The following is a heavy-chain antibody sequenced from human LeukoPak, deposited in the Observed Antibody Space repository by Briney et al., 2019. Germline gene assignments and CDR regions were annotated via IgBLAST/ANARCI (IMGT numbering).Heavy chain of an antibody. V-gene: IGHV4-38-2*02. CDR2: IYHSGST. D-gene: IGHD3-10*01. J-gene: IGHJ4*02. CDR1: GYSISSGYY. CDR3: ARMGAPLPFYGSGSYLDY. Sequence: SETLSLTCTVSGYSISSGYYWGWIRQPPGKGLEWIGSIYHSGSTYYNPSLKSRVTISVDTSKNQFSLKLSSVTAADTAVYYCARMGAPLPFYGSGSYLDYWGQGTLVTVSS.